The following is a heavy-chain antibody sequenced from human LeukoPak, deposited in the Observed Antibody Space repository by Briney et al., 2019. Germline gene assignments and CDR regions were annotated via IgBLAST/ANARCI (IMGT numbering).Heavy chain of an antibody. CDR3: ATPRSDSGSFSPFDY. J-gene: IGHJ4*02. CDR2: ISGSGGST. CDR1: GFTFSSYA. D-gene: IGHD1-26*01. V-gene: IGHV3-23*01. Sequence: GGSLRLSCAASGFTFSSYAMSWVRQAPGKGLEWGSAISGSGGSTYYADSVKGRFTISRDNSKNTLYLQMNSLRADDTAVYYCATPRSDSGSFSPFDYWGQGTLVTVSS.